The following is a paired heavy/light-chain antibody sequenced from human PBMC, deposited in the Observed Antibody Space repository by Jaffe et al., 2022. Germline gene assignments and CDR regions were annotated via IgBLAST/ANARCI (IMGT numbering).Heavy chain of an antibody. J-gene: IGHJ4*02. CDR1: GLTFSDQF. D-gene: IGHD1-7*01. CDR3: ARRNYVAFDY. Sequence: EVQLVESGGGLVQPGGSLRLSCAVSGLTFSDQFMDWVRQAPGKGLEWVGRSRNKASSYTTDYAASVKGRFIISTDDSKNSLFLEMNSLRTEDTAVYYCARRNYVAFDYWGQGILVTVSS. V-gene: IGHV3-72*01. CDR2: SRNKASSYTT.
Light chain of an antibody. CDR1: SSDVGGYNY. J-gene: IGLJ2*01. Sequence: QSALTQPPSASGSPGQSVTISCTGTSSDVGGYNYVSWYQQHPGKAPKLMISEVSKRPSGVPDRFSGSKSGNTASLTVSGLQAEDEADYYCSSYAGSNNLVFGGGTKLTVL. CDR3: SSYAGSNNLV. V-gene: IGLV2-8*01. CDR2: EVS.